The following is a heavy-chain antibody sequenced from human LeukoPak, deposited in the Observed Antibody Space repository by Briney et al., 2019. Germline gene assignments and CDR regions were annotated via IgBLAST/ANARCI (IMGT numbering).Heavy chain of an antibody. CDR3: AREPTYGSGSYHDY. D-gene: IGHD3-10*01. V-gene: IGHV3-21*01. J-gene: IGHJ4*02. CDR1: GFTFISYS. Sequence: PGGSLRLSCAASGFTFISYSMNWVRQAPGKGLEWVSSISSSSSYIYYADSVKGRFTISRDNAKNSLYLQMNSLRAEDTAVYYCAREPTYGSGSYHDYWGQGTLVTVSS. CDR2: ISSSSSYI.